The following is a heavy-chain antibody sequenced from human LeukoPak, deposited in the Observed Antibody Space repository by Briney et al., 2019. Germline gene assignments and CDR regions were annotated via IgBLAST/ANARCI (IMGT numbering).Heavy chain of an antibody. CDR3: ALQRTSAPYYGSGTRWFDP. CDR1: GGSISSYY. V-gene: IGHV4-59*01. CDR2: IYYSGST. D-gene: IGHD3-10*01. Sequence: SETLSLTCTVSGGSISSYYWSWIRQPPGKGLEWIGYIYYSGSTNYNPSLKSRVTISVDTSKNQFSLKLSSVTAADTAVYYCALQRTSAPYYGSGTRWFDPWGQGTLVTVSS. J-gene: IGHJ5*02.